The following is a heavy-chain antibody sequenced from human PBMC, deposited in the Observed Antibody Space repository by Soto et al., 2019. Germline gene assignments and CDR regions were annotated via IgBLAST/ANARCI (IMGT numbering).Heavy chain of an antibody. CDR3: VHRGDYRDSSGFYHPHFDY. V-gene: IGHV2-5*08. D-gene: IGHD3-22*01. CDR2: IYWDDDT. Sequence: ISWVRQPPGMALEWLALIYWDDDTRYSPSLKNRLTVTKDSSRNQVVLTLTNVDPADTGTYFCVHRGDYRDSSGFYHPHFDYWGQGTQVTVSS. J-gene: IGHJ4*02.